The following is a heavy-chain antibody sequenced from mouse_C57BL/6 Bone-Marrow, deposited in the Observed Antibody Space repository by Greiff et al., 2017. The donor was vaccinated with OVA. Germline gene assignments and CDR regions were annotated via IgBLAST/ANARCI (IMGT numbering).Heavy chain of an antibody. CDR3: TTKGWLLHAMDY. J-gene: IGHJ4*01. CDR2: IDTENGDT. Sequence: VQLQQSGAELVRPGASVKLSCTASGFNIKDDYMHWVKQRPEQGLEWIGWIDTENGDTEYASKFQGKATITADTSSNTAYLQLSSLTSEDTAVYYCTTKGWLLHAMDYWGQGTSVTVSS. V-gene: IGHV14-4*01. CDR1: GFNIKDDY. D-gene: IGHD2-3*01.